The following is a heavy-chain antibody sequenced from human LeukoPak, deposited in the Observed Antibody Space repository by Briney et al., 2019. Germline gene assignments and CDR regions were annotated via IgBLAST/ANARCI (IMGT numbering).Heavy chain of an antibody. J-gene: IGHJ4*02. CDR2: ISYDGSNK. V-gene: IGHV3-30*03. D-gene: IGHD2-2*01. CDR3: ARQNCSSTSCYATFDY. CDR1: GFTFSSYG. Sequence: GGSLRLSCAASGFTFSSYGMHWVRQAPGKGLEWVAVISYDGSNKYYADSVKGRFTISRDNAKNSLYLQMNSLRAEDTALYYCARQNCSSTSCYATFDYWGQGTLVTVSS.